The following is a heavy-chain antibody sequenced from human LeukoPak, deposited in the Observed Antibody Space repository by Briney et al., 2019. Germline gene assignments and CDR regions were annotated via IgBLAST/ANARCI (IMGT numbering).Heavy chain of an antibody. J-gene: IGHJ4*02. D-gene: IGHD5-12*01. Sequence: ASVKVSRKASGGSFSTYAINWVRQAPGQGLEWMGGIIPLLGTANYAQKFQGSVTFTADKSTSTAYMELSSLISEDTAVYYCWKFGGYEERGDDYWGQGTLVTVSS. CDR3: WKFGGYEERGDDY. CDR1: GGSFSTYA. V-gene: IGHV1-69*10. CDR2: IIPLLGTA.